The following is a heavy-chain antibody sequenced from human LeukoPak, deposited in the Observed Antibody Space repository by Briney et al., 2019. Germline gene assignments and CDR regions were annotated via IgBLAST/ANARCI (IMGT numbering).Heavy chain of an antibody. CDR3: ARDRNSGSSLDI. J-gene: IGHJ3*02. CDR2: IYPYSGDT. D-gene: IGHD6-6*01. Sequence: GASVKVSCKASGYTFTGYYIHWVRQAPGQGLEWMGWIYPYSGDTNYGQNFQGRVTMTRDTSISTAYMELSSLKSDDTAVYYCARDRNSGSSLDIWGQGTMLTVSS. V-gene: IGHV1-2*02. CDR1: GYTFTGYY.